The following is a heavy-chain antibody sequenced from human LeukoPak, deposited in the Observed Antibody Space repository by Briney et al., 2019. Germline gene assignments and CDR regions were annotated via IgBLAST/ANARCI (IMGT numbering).Heavy chain of an antibody. J-gene: IGHJ4*02. CDR1: GFTVSSNY. Sequence: GGSLRLSCAASGFTVSSNYMNWVRQAPGKGLEWVSVIYSGGSTYYADSVKGRFTISRDNSKNTLYLQMISLRAEDTAVYYCAREGATTAFDYWGQGTLVTVSS. D-gene: IGHD1-26*01. CDR3: AREGATTAFDY. CDR2: IYSGGST. V-gene: IGHV3-53*01.